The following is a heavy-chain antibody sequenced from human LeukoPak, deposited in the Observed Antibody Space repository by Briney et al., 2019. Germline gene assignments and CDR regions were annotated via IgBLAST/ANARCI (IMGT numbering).Heavy chain of an antibody. CDR1: GHTFVSYG. Sequence: EASVKVSCKASGHTFVSYGISWVRQAPGQGLEGMGWISGYNGKINYAQKFQGRVTMTTDTSTSTAYLELRSLTSEDTAVYYCARRFCSSVSCYDDDAFDVWGQGTLVTVSS. CDR3: ARRFCSSVSCYDDDAFDV. D-gene: IGHD2-2*01. V-gene: IGHV1-18*01. J-gene: IGHJ3*01. CDR2: ISGYNGKI.